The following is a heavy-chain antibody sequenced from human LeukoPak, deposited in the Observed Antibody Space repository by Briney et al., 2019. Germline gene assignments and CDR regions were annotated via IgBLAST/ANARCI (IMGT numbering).Heavy chain of an antibody. Sequence: GGSLRLSCAASGFSFDEFAMHWVRQAPGKGLEWVSGINFNGDTSRYAHSVNGRFTISRDNAKKVVYLQMNGLRGEDTALYYCARDRDYNLADSFDHWGQGTLVTVSS. D-gene: IGHD5-24*01. CDR3: ARDRDYNLADSFDH. CDR1: GFSFDEFA. V-gene: IGHV3-9*01. CDR2: INFNGDTS. J-gene: IGHJ4*02.